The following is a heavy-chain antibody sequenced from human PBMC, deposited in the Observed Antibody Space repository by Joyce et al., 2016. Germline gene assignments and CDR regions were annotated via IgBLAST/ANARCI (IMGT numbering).Heavy chain of an antibody. CDR3: ARDRGGLWSGDSPIYYYDYGMDV. V-gene: IGHV1-18*04. D-gene: IGHD3-3*01. CDR2: ISAHNGKT. CDR1: GYTFTSYG. Sequence: QVQLVQSGAEVKKPGASVKVSCKASGYTFTSYGSSWVRQAPGQGLEWMGWISAHNGKTNYAQKAQGRVTMTTDTSTSSASMELRSLRSDDTAVYYCARDRGGLWSGDSPIYYYDYGMDVWGQGTTVTVSS. J-gene: IGHJ6*02.